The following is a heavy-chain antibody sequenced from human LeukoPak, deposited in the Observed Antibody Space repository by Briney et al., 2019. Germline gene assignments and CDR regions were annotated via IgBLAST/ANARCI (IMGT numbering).Heavy chain of an antibody. J-gene: IGHJ4*02. CDR2: ISGSGRGGGT. D-gene: IGHD2-15*01. CDR1: GFSFSNNA. CDR3: AKSSPTNGWY. V-gene: IGHV3-23*01. Sequence: PGGSLRLSCAASGFSFSNNAMSWVRQPPGKGLEWVSSISGSGRGGGTNYADSVRGRFTISRDNSKDTLYLQMNSLRPVDTAVYYCAKSSPTNGWYWGQGTLVTVSS.